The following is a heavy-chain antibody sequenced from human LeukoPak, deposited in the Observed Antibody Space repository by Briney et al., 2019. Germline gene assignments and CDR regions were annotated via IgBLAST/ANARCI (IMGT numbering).Heavy chain of an antibody. CDR2: IYYSGST. Sequence: SETLSLTCTVSGGSISSSSYYWGWIRQPPGKGLEWIGSIYYSGSTYYNPSLKSRVTISVDTSKNQFSLKLSSVTAADTAVYYCARYYYDSSGYYHDAFDIWGQGTMVTVSS. J-gene: IGHJ3*02. CDR3: ARYYYDSSGYYHDAFDI. D-gene: IGHD3-22*01. V-gene: IGHV4-39*01. CDR1: GGSISSSSYY.